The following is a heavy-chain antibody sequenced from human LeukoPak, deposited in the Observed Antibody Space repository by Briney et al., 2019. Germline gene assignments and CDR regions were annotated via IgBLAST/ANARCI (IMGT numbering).Heavy chain of an antibody. Sequence: SETLSLTCSVFGGSISSTTYYWVRIRQPPGKGLECIASIHYTGRAYYNPSLKSRVTISADTSKNHFSLKLSSVTAADTAVYYCARHFDNGDYKKTFDIWGQGTMVTVSS. V-gene: IGHV4-39*01. CDR1: GGSISSTTYY. J-gene: IGHJ3*02. D-gene: IGHD4-17*01. CDR2: IHYTGRA. CDR3: ARHFDNGDYKKTFDI.